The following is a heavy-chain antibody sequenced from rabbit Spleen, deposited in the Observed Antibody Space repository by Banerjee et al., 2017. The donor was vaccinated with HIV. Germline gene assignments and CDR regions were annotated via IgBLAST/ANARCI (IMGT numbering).Heavy chain of an antibody. V-gene: IGHV1S40*01. CDR2: VYDGSSSST. Sequence: QSLEESGGDLVKPGASLTLTCIASGVSFSGNSYMCWVRQAPGKGLEWIACVYDGSSSSTYSVTWAKGRFTISKTSSTTVTLQMTSLTAADTAMYFCARDAGTSFSTYGMDLWGPGTLVTVS. D-gene: IGHD8-1*01. CDR1: GVSFSGNSY. J-gene: IGHJ6*01. CDR3: ARDAGTSFSTYGMDL.